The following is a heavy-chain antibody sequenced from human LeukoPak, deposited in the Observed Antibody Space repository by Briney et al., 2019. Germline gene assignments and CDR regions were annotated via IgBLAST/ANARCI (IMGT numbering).Heavy chain of an antibody. CDR2: ISGSGGSA. V-gene: IGHV3-23*01. Sequence: GASLRPSCAASGFTFSSYAMSWVRQAPGKGLEWVSAISGSGGSAYYVDSVKGRFTISRDNSKNTLYLQMNSLRAEDTAVYYCAKGALWFGELIYYFDYWGQGTLVTVSS. D-gene: IGHD3-10*01. CDR1: GFTFSSYA. J-gene: IGHJ4*02. CDR3: AKGALWFGELIYYFDY.